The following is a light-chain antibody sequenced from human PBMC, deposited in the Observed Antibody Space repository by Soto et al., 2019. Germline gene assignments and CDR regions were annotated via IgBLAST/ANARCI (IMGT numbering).Light chain of an antibody. CDR3: CSYAGSSTLV. V-gene: IGLV2-23*01. J-gene: IGLJ2*01. CDR2: EGS. CDR1: SSGVGSYNL. Sequence: QSALTQPASVSGSPGQSITISCTGTSSGVGSYNLVSWYQQHPGKAPKLMIYEGSKRPSGVSNRFSGSKSGNTASLTISGIQAEYEADYYCCSYAGSSTLVFGGGTQLTVL.